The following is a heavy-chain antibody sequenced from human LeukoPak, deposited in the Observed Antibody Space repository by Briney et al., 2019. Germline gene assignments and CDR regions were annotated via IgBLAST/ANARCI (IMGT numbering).Heavy chain of an antibody. CDR3: ARGPHYYGSGSYDYSYYYYYYGMDV. CDR1: GGSFSGYY. J-gene: IGHJ6*04. V-gene: IGHV4-34*01. D-gene: IGHD3-10*01. CDR2: INHKGST. Sequence: PSETLSLTCAVYGGSFSGYYWTWIRQPPGKGLEWIGEINHKGSTNYNPSLMSRVSTSVDTSKNQFSLKLSSVTDADTAVYYCARGPHYYGSGSYDYSYYYYYYGMDVWGNGTTVTVSS.